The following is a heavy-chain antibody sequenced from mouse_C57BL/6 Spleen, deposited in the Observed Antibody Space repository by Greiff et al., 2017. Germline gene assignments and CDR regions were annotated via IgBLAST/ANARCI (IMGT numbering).Heavy chain of an antibody. J-gene: IGHJ3*01. CDR2: IYPRDGST. CDR3: ARRAYYDYDGFAY. D-gene: IGHD2-4*01. Sequence: VQLHQSGPELVKPGASVKLSCKASGYTFTSYDINWVKQRPGQGLEWIGWIYPRDGSTKYNEKFKGKATLTVDTSSSTAYMELHSLTSEDSAVYFCARRAYYDYDGFAYWGQGTLVTVSA. V-gene: IGHV1-85*01. CDR1: GYTFTSYD.